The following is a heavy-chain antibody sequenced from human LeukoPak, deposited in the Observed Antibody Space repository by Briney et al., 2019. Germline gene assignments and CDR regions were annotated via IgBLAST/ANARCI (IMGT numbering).Heavy chain of an antibody. Sequence: SETLSLTCTVSGGSVSSYYWSWIRQPPGKGLEWIGYIYYSGGTNYNPSLKSRVTISVDTSKNQFSLKLSSVTAADTAVYYCARVGDSYYYYYMDVWGKGTTVTVSS. J-gene: IGHJ6*03. CDR1: GGSVSSYY. CDR2: IYYSGGT. V-gene: IGHV4-59*02. D-gene: IGHD3-16*01. CDR3: ARVGDSYYYYYMDV.